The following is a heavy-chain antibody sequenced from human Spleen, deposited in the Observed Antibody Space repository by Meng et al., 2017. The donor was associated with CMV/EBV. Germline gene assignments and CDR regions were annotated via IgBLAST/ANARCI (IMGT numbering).Heavy chain of an antibody. CDR1: GFTFSDYY. CDR3: ASRCSSTSCNIFDY. Sequence: GGSLRLSCAASGFTFSDYYMSWIRQAPGKGLEWVSYISSSGSTIYYADSVKGRFTISRDNAKNSLYLQMNSLRAEDTAVYYCASRCSSTSCNIFDYWGQGTLVTVSS. D-gene: IGHD2-2*02. CDR2: ISSSGSTI. J-gene: IGHJ4*02. V-gene: IGHV3-11*01.